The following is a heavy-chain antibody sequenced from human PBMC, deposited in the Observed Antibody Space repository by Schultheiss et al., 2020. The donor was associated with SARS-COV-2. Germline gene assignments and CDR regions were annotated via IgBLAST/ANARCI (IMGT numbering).Heavy chain of an antibody. V-gene: IGHV4-34*01. D-gene: IGHD1-26*01. J-gene: IGHJ4*02. Sequence: SETLSLTCAVYGGSFSGYYWSWIRQPPGKGLEWIGEINHSGSTNYNPSLKSRVTISVDTSKNQFSLKLSSVTTADTAVYYCASASGSYYVSFDYWGQGTLVTVSS. CDR1: GGSFSGYY. CDR3: ASASGSYYVSFDY. CDR2: INHSGST.